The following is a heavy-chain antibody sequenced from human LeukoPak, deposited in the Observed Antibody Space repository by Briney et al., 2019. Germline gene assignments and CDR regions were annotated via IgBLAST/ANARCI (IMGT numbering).Heavy chain of an antibody. V-gene: IGHV1-2*02. J-gene: IGHJ3*02. D-gene: IGHD2-15*01. CDR3: ARDGSGGAFDI. CDR1: GYTFSGNF. CDR2: INPNNGDT. Sequence: ASVKVSCKASGYTFSGNFMHWVRQAPGQGLEWMGWINPNNGDTNYAQKFQGRVTMTRDTSISTAYMELSRLRSDDTAVYYCARDGSGGAFDIWGQGTMVTVSS.